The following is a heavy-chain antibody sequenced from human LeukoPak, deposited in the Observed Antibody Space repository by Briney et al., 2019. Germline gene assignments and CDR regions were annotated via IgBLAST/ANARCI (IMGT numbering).Heavy chain of an antibody. Sequence: ASVKVSCKASGYTFTGYYMHWVRQAPGQGLEWMGWINPNSGGTNYAQKFQGRVTMTRGTSISTAYMELSRLRSDDTAVYYCARDIRSSWYGDYYYGMDVWGQGTTVTVSS. CDR2: INPNSGGT. V-gene: IGHV1-2*02. CDR1: GYTFTGYY. D-gene: IGHD6-13*01. J-gene: IGHJ6*02. CDR3: ARDIRSSWYGDYYYGMDV.